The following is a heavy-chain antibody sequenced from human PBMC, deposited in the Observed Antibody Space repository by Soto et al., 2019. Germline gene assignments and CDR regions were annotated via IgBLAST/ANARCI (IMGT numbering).Heavy chain of an antibody. V-gene: IGHV1-3*01. D-gene: IGHD2-15*01. Sequence: ASVKVSCNASGYTFTSYAMHWVRQAPGQRLEWMGWINAGNGNTKYSQKFQGRVTITRDTSASTAYMELSSLRSEDTAVYYCARDLGYALPDYWGQGTLVTVSS. CDR2: INAGNGNT. CDR1: GYTFTSYA. CDR3: ARDLGYALPDY. J-gene: IGHJ4*02.